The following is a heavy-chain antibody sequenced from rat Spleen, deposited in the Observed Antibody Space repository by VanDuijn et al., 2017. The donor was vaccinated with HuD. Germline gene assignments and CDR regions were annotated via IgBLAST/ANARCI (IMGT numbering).Heavy chain of an antibody. D-gene: IGHD1-11*01. Sequence: VQLQESGPGLVQPSQTLSLTCTVSGLSLTSNSVHWVRQPPGKGLEWMGRMKYDGDTYYNSALKSRLSISRDTSKSQVFLKMNSLQTEDTAIYFCTRTYGGYTSHWFAYWGQGTLVTVSP. V-gene: IGHV2S30*01. CDR2: MKYDGDT. J-gene: IGHJ3*01. CDR1: GLSLTSNS. CDR3: TRTYGGYTSHWFAY.